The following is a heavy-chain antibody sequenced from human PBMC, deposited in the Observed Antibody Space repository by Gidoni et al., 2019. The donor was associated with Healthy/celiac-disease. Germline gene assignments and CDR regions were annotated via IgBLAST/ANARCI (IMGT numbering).Heavy chain of an antibody. CDR3: ALGLNYYDSSGRGY. V-gene: IGHV1-3*01. Sequence: QVQLVQSGAEVKKPGDSVKVSCKAAGDTVTSYAMHWVRQAPGQRLEWMGWINAGNGNTTYSQQFQGRVPITRDTSASTAYMELSSLRSEDTAVYYCALGLNYYDSSGRGYWGQGTLVTVSS. CDR2: INAGNGNT. CDR1: GDTVTSYA. J-gene: IGHJ4*02. D-gene: IGHD3-22*01.